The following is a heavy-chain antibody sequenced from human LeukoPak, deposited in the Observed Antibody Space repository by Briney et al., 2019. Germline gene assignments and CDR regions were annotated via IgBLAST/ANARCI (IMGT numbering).Heavy chain of an antibody. Sequence: SETLSLTCTVSGGFISTYYWSWIRQPAGKGLEWIGRIYTSGSTNYNPSLKSRVTMSVDTSKNQFSLKLSSVTAADTAVYYCARGGYQLLWNNWFDPWGQGTLVTVSS. J-gene: IGHJ5*02. CDR1: GGFISTYY. CDR2: IYTSGST. D-gene: IGHD2-2*01. CDR3: ARGGYQLLWNNWFDP. V-gene: IGHV4-4*07.